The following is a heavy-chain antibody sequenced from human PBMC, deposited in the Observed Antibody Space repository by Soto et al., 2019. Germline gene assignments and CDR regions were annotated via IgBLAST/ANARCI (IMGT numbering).Heavy chain of an antibody. J-gene: IGHJ3*02. Sequence: EVQLVESVGGLVQPGGSLRLSCAASGFTFSRSCMNWVRQAPGKGLEWVANIKEDGSEKDYVDSVKGRFTISRDNAKNSLSLQMTSLRAEDTAVNFRATMNEYGRSLGIWCHGTMVTVSS. CDR1: GFTFSRSC. CDR3: ATMNEYGRSLGI. V-gene: IGHV3-7*01. D-gene: IGHD4-17*01. CDR2: IKEDGSEK.